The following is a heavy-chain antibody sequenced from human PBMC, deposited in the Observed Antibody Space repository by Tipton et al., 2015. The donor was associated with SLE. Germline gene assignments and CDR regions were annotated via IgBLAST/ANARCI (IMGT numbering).Heavy chain of an antibody. Sequence: SLRLSCAASGFTFSSYAMHWVRQAPGKGLEWVSVIYSGGSTYYADSVKGRFTIFRDNSKNTLYLQMNSLRAEDTAVYYCARDEYSSGYYYPRMDVWGQGTTVTVSS. CDR2: IYSGGST. CDR3: ARDEYSSGYYYPRMDV. D-gene: IGHD3-22*01. CDR1: GFTFSSYA. J-gene: IGHJ6*02. V-gene: IGHV3-53*05.